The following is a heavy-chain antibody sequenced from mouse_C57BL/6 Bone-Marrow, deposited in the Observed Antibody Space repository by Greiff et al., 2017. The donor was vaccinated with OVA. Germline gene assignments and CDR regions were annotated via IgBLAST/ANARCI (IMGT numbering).Heavy chain of an antibody. V-gene: IGHV1-26*01. D-gene: IGHD2-5*01. J-gene: IGHJ3*01. CDR1: GYTFTDYY. Sequence: EVKVVESGPELVKPGASVKISCKASGYTFTDYYMNWVKQSHGKSLEWIGDINPNNGGTSYNQKFKGKATLTVDKSSSTAYMELRSLTSEDSAVYYCAREGYYSNPAWFAYWGQGTLVTVSA. CDR3: AREGYYSNPAWFAY. CDR2: INPNNGGT.